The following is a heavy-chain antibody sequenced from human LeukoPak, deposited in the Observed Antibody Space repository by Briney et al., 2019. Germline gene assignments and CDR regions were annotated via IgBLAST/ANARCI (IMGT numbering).Heavy chain of an antibody. D-gene: IGHD6-13*01. CDR3: ARSRPIAAAGTFENGGEEYYFDY. CDR2: IIPIFGTA. J-gene: IGHJ4*02. Sequence: SVKVSCKASGGTFSSYTISWVRQAPGQGLEWMGGIIPIFGTANYAQKFQGRVTITADESTSTAYMELSSLRSEDTAVYYCARSRPIAAAGTFENGGEEYYFDYWGQGTLVTVSS. CDR1: GGTFSSYT. V-gene: IGHV1-69*13.